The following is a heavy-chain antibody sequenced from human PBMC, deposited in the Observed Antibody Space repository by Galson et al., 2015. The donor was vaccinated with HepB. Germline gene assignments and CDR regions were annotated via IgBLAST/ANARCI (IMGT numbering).Heavy chain of an antibody. J-gene: IGHJ6*02. CDR2: INTNTKNP. Sequence: SVKVSCKASGYTFTNYGMSWVRQAPGQGLEWLGWINTNTKNPTYAQGFTGRFVFSLDTSVRTAYLQISSLNAADTAVYFCARDGVVGRTMDVWGQGTTVTVPS. CDR1: GYTFTNYG. CDR3: ARDGVVGRTMDV. D-gene: IGHD2-15*01. V-gene: IGHV7-4-1*02.